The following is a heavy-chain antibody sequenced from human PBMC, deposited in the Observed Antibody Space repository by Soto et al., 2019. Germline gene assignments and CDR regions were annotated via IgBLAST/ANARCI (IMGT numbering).Heavy chain of an antibody. V-gene: IGHV3-7*01. Sequence: GSLRLSCAASGFTFSRYWLSWVRQAPGRGLEWVANIKHDGSEQYYVDSVKGRFTISRDNAQNLVYPQMNSLRAEDAAIYYCTRDDEVCFESWGQGTLVTVAS. CDR1: GFTFSRYW. J-gene: IGHJ5*01. CDR2: IKHDGSEQ. CDR3: TRDDEVCFES.